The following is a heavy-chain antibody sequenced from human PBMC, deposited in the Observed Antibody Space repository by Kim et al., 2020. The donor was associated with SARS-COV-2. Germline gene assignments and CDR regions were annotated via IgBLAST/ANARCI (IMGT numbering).Heavy chain of an antibody. V-gene: IGHV4-39*01. CDR3: STVVQGWYGVGDY. D-gene: IGHD6-19*01. Sequence: YNPSLRSRVTIAVDTSKNQFSLKLSSVTAADSTVYYCSTVVQGWYGVGDYWGQGALVTVSS. J-gene: IGHJ4*02.